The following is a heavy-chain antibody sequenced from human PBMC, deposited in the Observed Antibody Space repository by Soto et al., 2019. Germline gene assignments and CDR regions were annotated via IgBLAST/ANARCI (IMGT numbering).Heavy chain of an antibody. CDR3: ARRGSGSYYDY. CDR2: ISGSGGST. V-gene: IGHV3-23*01. J-gene: IGHJ4*02. Sequence: EVQLLESGGGLVQPGGSLRLSCAASGFTFSSYAMRWVRQAPVKGLEWVSAISGSGGSTYYADSVKGRFTISRDNSKNTLYLQMNSLRAEYTAVYYCARRGSGSYYDYWGQGTLFTVSS. D-gene: IGHD1-26*01. CDR1: GFTFSSYA.